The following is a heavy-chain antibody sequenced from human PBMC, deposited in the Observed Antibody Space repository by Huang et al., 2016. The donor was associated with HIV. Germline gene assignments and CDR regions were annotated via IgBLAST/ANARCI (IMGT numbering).Heavy chain of an antibody. J-gene: IGHJ3*01. D-gene: IGHD3-3*01. CDR3: AKDMSRFLEWVLTVGHNGLEV. CDR1: GFTFSQFG. Sequence: QEQLVESGGGVVRPGRSLRLSCAASGFTFSQFGMHWVRQGPGKGWEWVAIISNDGTNKYYGESLKGRVTVSRDNSKDTVYLQIHSLRADDTAVYYCAKDMSRFLEWVLTVGHNGLEVWGQGTLVTVSS. V-gene: IGHV3-30*18. CDR2: ISNDGTNK.